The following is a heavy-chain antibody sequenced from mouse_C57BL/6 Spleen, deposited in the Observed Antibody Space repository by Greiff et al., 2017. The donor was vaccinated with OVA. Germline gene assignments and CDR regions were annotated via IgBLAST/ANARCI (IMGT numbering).Heavy chain of an antibody. Sequence: VQLQESGPELVKPGASVKMSCKASGYAFSSSWMNWVKQRPGKGLEWIGRIYPGDGDTNYNGKFKGKATLTADKSSSTAYMQLSSLTSEDSAVSFCASPALYGGSGGGFAYWGQGTLVTVSA. J-gene: IGHJ3*01. V-gene: IGHV1-82*01. CDR1: GYAFSSSW. CDR2: IYPGDGDT. D-gene: IGHD1-1*01. CDR3: ASPALYGGSGGGFAY.